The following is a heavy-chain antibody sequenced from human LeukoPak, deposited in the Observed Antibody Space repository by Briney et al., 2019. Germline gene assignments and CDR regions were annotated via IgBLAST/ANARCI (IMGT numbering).Heavy chain of an antibody. V-gene: IGHV4-59*08. CDR1: GGSISSYY. J-gene: IGHJ4*02. Sequence: SETLSLTCTVSGGSISSYYWSWLRQPPGKGLEWIGYIYYSGSTNYNPSLKSRVTISVDTSKNQFSLKLSSVTAADTAVYYCASAIGVRGYFYYWGQGTLVTVSS. CDR3: ASAIGVRGYFYY. CDR2: IYYSGST. D-gene: IGHD3-22*01.